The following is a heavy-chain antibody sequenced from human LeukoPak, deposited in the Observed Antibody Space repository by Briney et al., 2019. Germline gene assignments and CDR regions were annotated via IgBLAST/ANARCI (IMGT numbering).Heavy chain of an antibody. D-gene: IGHD3-16*02. V-gene: IGHV4-34*01. CDR1: GDSIRSYY. CDR2: INHSGST. J-gene: IGHJ4*02. CDR3: ARRTFGGVIAY. Sequence: SETLSLTCTVSGDSIRSYYWSWIRQPPGKGLEWIGEINHSGSTNYSPSLKSRVTLSVDTSKNQFSLRLSSVTAADTAVYYCARRTFGGVIAYWGQGTLVTVSS.